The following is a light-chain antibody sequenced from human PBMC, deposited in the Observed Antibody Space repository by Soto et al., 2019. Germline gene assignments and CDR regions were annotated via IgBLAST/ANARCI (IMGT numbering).Light chain of an antibody. CDR2: VAS. J-gene: IGKJ4*01. CDR1: QAIRND. Sequence: DIQMTQSPSSLSASVGDRVTITCRASQAIRNDVGWYQQKPGKDPKRLIYVASRLESGVPSRFSGSGFGTEFTLTISGLQPEDFATYYCQQSYSTLALTFGGGTKVEIK. V-gene: IGKV1-17*01. CDR3: QQSYSTLALT.